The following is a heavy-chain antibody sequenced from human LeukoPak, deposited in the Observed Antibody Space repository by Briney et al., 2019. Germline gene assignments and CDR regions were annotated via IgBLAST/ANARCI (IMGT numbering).Heavy chain of an antibody. J-gene: IGHJ5*02. Sequence: SETLSLTCVLYGGSFSAYYWSWIRQPPGKGLEWIGEINNRGSTNYNPSLKSRVTMSVDTSKNQFSLKLSSVTAADTAVYYCARGSTYSSGWYGEDNWFDPWGQGTLVTVSS. CDR2: INNRGST. D-gene: IGHD6-19*01. CDR1: GGSFSAYY. V-gene: IGHV4-34*01. CDR3: ARGSTYSSGWYGEDNWFDP.